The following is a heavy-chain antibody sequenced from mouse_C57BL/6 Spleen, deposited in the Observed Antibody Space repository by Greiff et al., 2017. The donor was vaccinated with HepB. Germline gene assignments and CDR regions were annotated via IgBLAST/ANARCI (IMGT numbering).Heavy chain of an antibody. CDR3: ARQPHYYAMDY. D-gene: IGHD6-1*01. CDR1: GYTFTDYY. J-gene: IGHJ4*01. Sequence: EVQLQQSGPELVKPGASVKISCKASGYTFTDYYMNWVKQSHGKSLEWIGDINPNNGGTSYNQKFKGKATLTVDKSSSTAYMELRSLTSEDSAVYYCARQPHYYAMDYWGQGTSVTVSS. V-gene: IGHV1-26*01. CDR2: INPNNGGT.